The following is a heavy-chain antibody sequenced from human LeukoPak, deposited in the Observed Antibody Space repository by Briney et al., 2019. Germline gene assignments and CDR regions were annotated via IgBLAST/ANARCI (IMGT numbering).Heavy chain of an antibody. J-gene: IGHJ4*02. Sequence: PSETLSLTCTVSGGSISSYYWSWIRQPPGKGLEWIGYIYYSGSTNYNPSLKSRVTISVDTSKNQFSLKLSSVTAADTAVYYCAREGFDILTGYFDYWGQGTLVTVSS. V-gene: IGHV4-59*01. CDR3: AREGFDILTGYFDY. CDR1: GGSISSYY. D-gene: IGHD3-9*01. CDR2: IYYSGST.